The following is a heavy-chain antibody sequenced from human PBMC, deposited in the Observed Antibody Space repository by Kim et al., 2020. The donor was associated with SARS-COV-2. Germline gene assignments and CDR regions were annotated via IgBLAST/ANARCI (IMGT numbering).Heavy chain of an antibody. J-gene: IGHJ3*02. V-gene: IGHV4-39*01. D-gene: IGHD2-15*01. CDR3: ARPNCSGGSCYRASGAFDI. CDR1: GGSISSSSYY. Sequence: SETLSLTCTVSGGSISSSSYYWGWIRQPPGKGLEWIGSIYYSGSTYYNPSLKSRVTISVDTSKNQFSLKLSSVTAADTAVYYCARPNCSGGSCYRASGAFDIWGQGTMVTVSS. CDR2: IYYSGST.